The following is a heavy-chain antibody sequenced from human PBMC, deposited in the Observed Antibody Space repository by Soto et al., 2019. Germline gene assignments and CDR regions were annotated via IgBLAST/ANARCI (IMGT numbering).Heavy chain of an antibody. CDR2: ISSSSSYI. D-gene: IGHD3-22*01. Sequence: EVQLLESGGGLVKPGGSLRLSCAASGFTFSTYSMKWVRQAPGKGLEWVSSISSSSSYIYYADSVKGRFTISRDNAKNSLYLQMNSLRAEDTAVYYCARYDSSGYYWPYYYYGMDVWGQGTTVTVSS. CDR3: ARYDSSGYYWPYYYYGMDV. J-gene: IGHJ6*02. V-gene: IGHV3-21*02. CDR1: GFTFSTYS.